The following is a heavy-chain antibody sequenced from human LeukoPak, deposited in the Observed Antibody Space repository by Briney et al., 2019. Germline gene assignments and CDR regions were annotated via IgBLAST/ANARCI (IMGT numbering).Heavy chain of an antibody. V-gene: IGHV3-23*01. J-gene: IGHJ4*02. CDR1: GFTFSSYA. CDR3: AKQGPHKGYFDY. Sequence: GGSLRLSCAASGFTFSSYAMSWVRQAPGKGLEWVSAITSSGGATYYADSVRGRFTISRDNSKNSLYLQMNSLRAEDTAVYYCAKQGPHKGYFDYWGQGTLVTVSS. CDR2: ITSSGGAT.